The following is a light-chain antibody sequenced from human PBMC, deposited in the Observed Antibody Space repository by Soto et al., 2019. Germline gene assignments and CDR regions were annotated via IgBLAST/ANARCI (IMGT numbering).Light chain of an antibody. V-gene: IGLV2-14*01. CDR2: DVS. Sequence: QSVLTKPASVSGSPGQSITISCTGTSSDVGGYNYVSWYQQHPGKAPKLMIYDVSNRPSGVSNRFSCSKSGNTASLTISGLQAEDEADYYCSSYTSSSTLVVFGGGTKVTVL. CDR3: SSYTSSSTLVV. CDR1: SSDVGGYNY. J-gene: IGLJ2*01.